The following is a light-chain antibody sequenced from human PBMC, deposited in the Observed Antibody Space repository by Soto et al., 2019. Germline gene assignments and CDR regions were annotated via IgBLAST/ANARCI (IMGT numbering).Light chain of an antibody. CDR2: DAS. CDR3: QQRANWPFT. V-gene: IGKV3-11*01. CDR1: QSITYY. J-gene: IGKJ4*01. Sequence: EIVLTQSPATLSLSPGDGATLSCRASQSITYYLAWYQQKPGQAPRLLIYDASNRATGIPARFSGSGSGTDFTLTISSLEPEDFAVYYCQQRANWPFTFGGGTKVEIK.